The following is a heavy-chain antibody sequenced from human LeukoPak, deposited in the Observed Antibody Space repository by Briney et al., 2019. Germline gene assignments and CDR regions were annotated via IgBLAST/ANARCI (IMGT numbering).Heavy chain of an antibody. CDR3: ARGRMAGTYVFDY. CDR1: GDTFSSYA. D-gene: IGHD6-19*01. V-gene: IGHV1-69*13. CDR2: IIPIFGTA. J-gene: IGHJ4*02. Sequence: ASVKVSCKASGDTFSSYAISWVRQAPGQGLEWMGGIIPIFGTANYAQKFQGRVTITADESTSIAYMDLSSLRSEDTAVYYCARGRMAGTYVFDYWGQGTLVTVSS.